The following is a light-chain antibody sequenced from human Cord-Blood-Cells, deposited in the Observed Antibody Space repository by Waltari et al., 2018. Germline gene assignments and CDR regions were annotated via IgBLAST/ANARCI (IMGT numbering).Light chain of an antibody. CDR1: SSDVGGYNY. J-gene: IGLJ2*01. CDR3: SSYTSSSTLV. Sequence: QSALTQPASVSGSPGQSITISCTGTSSDVGGYNYVSWYQQHPGKVPKLMIYDVSIRPSGVSNRFSGSKSGNTASLTISGLQAEDEADYYCSSYTSSSTLVFGGGTKLTVL. CDR2: DVS. V-gene: IGLV2-14*01.